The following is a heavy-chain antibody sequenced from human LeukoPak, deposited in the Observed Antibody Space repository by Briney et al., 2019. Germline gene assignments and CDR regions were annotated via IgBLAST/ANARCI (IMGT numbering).Heavy chain of an antibody. J-gene: IGHJ6*03. CDR1: GYTFTTYD. D-gene: IGHD1-26*01. CDR3: ARDPYSGNYGTYYYYYMDV. V-gene: IGHV1-8*01. CDR2: MNPNSGNT. Sequence: ASVKVSCKASGYTFTTYDINWVRQATGQGLEWMGWMNPNSGNTGYAQKFQGRVTMTRNTSISTAYMELSSLRSEDTAVYYCARDPYSGNYGTYYYYYMDVWGKGITVTISS.